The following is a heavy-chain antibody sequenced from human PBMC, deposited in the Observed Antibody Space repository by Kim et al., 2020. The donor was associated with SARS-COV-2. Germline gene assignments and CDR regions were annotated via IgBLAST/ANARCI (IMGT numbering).Heavy chain of an antibody. J-gene: IGHJ4*02. CDR3: AKDDRRTIFGVVISGFVY. V-gene: IGHV3-30*02. D-gene: IGHD3-3*01. Sequence: KGRFTISRDNSKNTLYLQMNSLRAEDTAVYYCAKDDRRTIFGVVISGFVYWGQGTLVTVSS.